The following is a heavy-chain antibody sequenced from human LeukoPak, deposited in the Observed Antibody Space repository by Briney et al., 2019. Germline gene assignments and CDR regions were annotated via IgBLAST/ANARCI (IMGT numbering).Heavy chain of an antibody. J-gene: IGHJ4*02. D-gene: IGHD1-26*01. Sequence: GESLKISCKGSGYSFTSYWIGWVRQIPGKGLEWMGIIYPGDSDTRYSPSFQGQVTISADKSISTPYLQWSSLKASDTAMYYCARWEGIVGATTDYWGQGTLVTVYS. CDR2: IYPGDSDT. CDR3: ARWEGIVGATTDY. V-gene: IGHV5-51*01. CDR1: GYSFTSYW.